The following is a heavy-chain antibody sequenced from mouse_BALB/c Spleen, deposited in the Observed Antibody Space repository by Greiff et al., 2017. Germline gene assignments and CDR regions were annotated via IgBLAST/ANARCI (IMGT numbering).Heavy chain of an antibody. CDR3: ARGGNYLAY. D-gene: IGHD2-1*01. V-gene: IGHV2-2*02. CDR2: IWSGGST. CDR1: GFSLTSYG. Sequence: QVQLQQSGPGLVQPSQNLSITCTVSGFSLTSYGVHWVRQSPGKGLEWLGVIWSGGSTDYNAAFISRLSISKDNSKSQVFFKMNSLQANDTAIYYCARGGNYLAYWGQGTLVTVSA. J-gene: IGHJ3*01.